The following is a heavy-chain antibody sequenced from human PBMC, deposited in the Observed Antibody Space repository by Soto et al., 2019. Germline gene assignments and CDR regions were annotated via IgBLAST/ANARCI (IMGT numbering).Heavy chain of an antibody. D-gene: IGHD6-19*01. CDR3: AKDPVWIAVAGSIFDN. CDR2: INFSGTST. CDR1: GFNFRTSA. J-gene: IGHJ4*02. Sequence: EVQLLESGGGLVQPGGSLSVSCAASGFNFRTSAMSWVRQASGNGLECVSAINFSGTSTYYADSVKGRFTISRDNSKNTLYLQMNSLRAEDTAVYYCAKDPVWIAVAGSIFDNWGQGTLVTVSS. V-gene: IGHV3-23*01.